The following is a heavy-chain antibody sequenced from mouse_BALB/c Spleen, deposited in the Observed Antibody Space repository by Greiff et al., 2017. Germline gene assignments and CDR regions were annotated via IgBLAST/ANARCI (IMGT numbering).Heavy chain of an antibody. CDR1: GFTFSSYG. V-gene: IGHV5-6*01. CDR3: ARHGGGLGRPNWDFDV. CDR2: ISSGGSYT. Sequence: VKLLESGGDLVKPGGSLKLSCAASGFTFSSYGMSLVRQPPDQRLEWVATISSGGSYTYYPASVKGRFTISRDNAKNTLYLQMSSRKSEDTAMDYGARHGGGLGRPNWDFDVWGAGNTVTVSA. D-gene: IGHD4-1*01. J-gene: IGHJ1*01.